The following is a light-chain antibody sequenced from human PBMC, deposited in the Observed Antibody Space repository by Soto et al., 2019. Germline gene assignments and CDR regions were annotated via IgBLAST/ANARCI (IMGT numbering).Light chain of an antibody. CDR1: TGAVTSGHY. V-gene: IGLV7-46*01. Sequence: QAVVTQEPSLTVSPGGTVTLTCGSSTGAVTSGHYPFWFQQKPGQAPRTLIYDTSNKHSWTPARFSGSLLGGKAALTLSAAQPEDEADYYCLLSYSGARVVFGGGTQLTVL. J-gene: IGLJ2*01. CDR3: LLSYSGARVV. CDR2: DTS.